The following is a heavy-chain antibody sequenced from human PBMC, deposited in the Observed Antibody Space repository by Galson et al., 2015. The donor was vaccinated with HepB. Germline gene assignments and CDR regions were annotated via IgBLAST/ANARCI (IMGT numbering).Heavy chain of an antibody. V-gene: IGHV5-10-1*01. CDR2: IDPSDSYT. J-gene: IGHJ5*02. D-gene: IGHD6-13*01. CDR1: GYSSTSYW. Sequence: QSGAEVKKPGESLRISCKGSGYSSTSYWISWVRQMPGKGLEWMGRIDPSDSYTNYSPSFQGHVTISADKSISTAYLQWSSLKASDTAMYYCARRGSSSWYSRWGSFDPWGQGTLVTVSS. CDR3: ARRGSSSWYSRWGSFDP.